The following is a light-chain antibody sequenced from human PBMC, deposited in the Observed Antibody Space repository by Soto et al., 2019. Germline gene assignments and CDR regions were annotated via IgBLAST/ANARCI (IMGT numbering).Light chain of an antibody. CDR3: SSYAGSSTWV. V-gene: IGLV2-23*01. CDR2: EGS. CDR1: SSDLGSYDL. Sequence: QSALTQPASVSGSPGQSITISCTGTSSDLGSYDLVSWYQQHPGKAPKLMLYEGSKRPSGVSDRFSGSKSAYTASLTISGLQADDEAVYYCSSYAGSSTWVFGGGTKLTVL. J-gene: IGLJ3*02.